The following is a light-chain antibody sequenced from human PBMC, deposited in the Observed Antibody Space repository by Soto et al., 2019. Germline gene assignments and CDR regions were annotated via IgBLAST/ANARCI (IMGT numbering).Light chain of an antibody. J-gene: IGLJ2*01. V-gene: IGLV2-11*01. CDR1: SSHVGGYNY. CDR2: DVS. CDR3: CSYAGSYTLVV. Sequence: QSVLTQPRSVSGSPGQSVTISCTGTSSHVGGYNYVSWYQQHPGKAPKLMIYDVSKRPSGVPDRFSGSKSGNTASLTISGLQAEDEADYYCCSYAGSYTLVVFGGGTKLTVL.